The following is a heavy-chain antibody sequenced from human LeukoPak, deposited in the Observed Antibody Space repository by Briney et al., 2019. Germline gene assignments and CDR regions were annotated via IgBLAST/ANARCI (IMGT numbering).Heavy chain of an antibody. CDR1: GFTLSSNS. CDR2: ISSSSVI. D-gene: IGHD3-10*01. CDR3: ARGAYSGRSSYFYY. Sequence: GGSLRLSCAASGFTLSSNSMYWVRQAPGKGLEWISYISSSSVIDYADSVKGRFTVSRDNAKNSLFLQMNSLRAEDTAVYYCARGAYSGRSSYFYYWGQGTLVTVSS. V-gene: IGHV3-48*01. J-gene: IGHJ4*02.